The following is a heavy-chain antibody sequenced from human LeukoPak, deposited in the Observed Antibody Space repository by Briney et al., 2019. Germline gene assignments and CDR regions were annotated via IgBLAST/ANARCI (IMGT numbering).Heavy chain of an antibody. CDR3: AKPFSDYGFDS. D-gene: IGHD4/OR15-4a*01. V-gene: IGHV3-23*01. CDR1: GFTFSSCA. Sequence: GGSLRLSCAASGFTFSSCAMTWVRQAPGKGLEWVSFISARGDNTHYADSVKGRFTISRDNYMNTVYLQMTSLRVEDTAIYYCAKPFSDYGFDSWGQGSLVTVSS. CDR2: ISARGDNT. J-gene: IGHJ4*02.